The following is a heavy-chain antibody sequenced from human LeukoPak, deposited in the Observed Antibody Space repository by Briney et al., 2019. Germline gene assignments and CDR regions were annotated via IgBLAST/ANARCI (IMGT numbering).Heavy chain of an antibody. CDR3: ARGGVVVVAAGFDY. Sequence: GASVKVSCKASGYTFSGYYMHWVRQATGQGLEWMGWMNPNSGNTGYAQKFQGRVTMTRNTSISTAYMELSSLRSEDTAVYYCARGGVVVVAAGFDYWGQGTLVTVSS. CDR2: MNPNSGNT. D-gene: IGHD2-15*01. V-gene: IGHV1-8*02. J-gene: IGHJ4*02. CDR1: GYTFSGYY.